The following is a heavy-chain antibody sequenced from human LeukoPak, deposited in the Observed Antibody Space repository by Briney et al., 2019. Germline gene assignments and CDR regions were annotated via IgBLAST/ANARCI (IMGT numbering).Heavy chain of an antibody. D-gene: IGHD2-2*01. CDR2: ISISSRYI. J-gene: IGHJ5*02. CDR1: GFTFSSFD. V-gene: IGHV3-21*01. Sequence: PGGSLRLSCAASGFTFSSFDMNWVRQAPGNGLEWVSSISISSRYIYYRDSVKGRFTISRDDAKNSPYLQMNSLRVEDTAVYYCARADCSGSTCYLRRSWFDPWGQGTLVTVSS. CDR3: ARADCSGSTCYLRRSWFDP.